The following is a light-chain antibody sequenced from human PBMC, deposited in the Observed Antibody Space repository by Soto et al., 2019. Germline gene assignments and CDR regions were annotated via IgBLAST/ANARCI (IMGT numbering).Light chain of an antibody. J-gene: IGKJ1*01. Sequence: EIVLTQSPGTLSLSPGESATLSCRASQTVSSNSVAWYQQKPRQPPRLLIYDASTRAAGIPDRFSGSGSGTFFTLTINRLEAADFAVYYCQQRGGSPSWTFGQGAKVEVK. CDR3: QQRGGSPSWT. V-gene: IGKV3-20*01. CDR2: DAS. CDR1: QTVSSNS.